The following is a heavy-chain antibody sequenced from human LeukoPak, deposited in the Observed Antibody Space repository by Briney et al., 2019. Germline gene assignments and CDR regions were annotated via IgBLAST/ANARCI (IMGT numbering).Heavy chain of an antibody. CDR3: ARARNYCSGGSCYYFDY. CDR1: GYTLTGYY. CDR2: INPNSGGT. D-gene: IGHD2-15*01. Sequence: ASVKVSCKASGYTLTGYYMHWVRQAPGQGLEWMGRINPNSGGTNYAQKFQGRVTMTRDTSISTAYMELSRLRSDDTAVYYCARARNYCSGGSCYYFDYWGQGTLVTVSS. V-gene: IGHV1-2*06. J-gene: IGHJ4*02.